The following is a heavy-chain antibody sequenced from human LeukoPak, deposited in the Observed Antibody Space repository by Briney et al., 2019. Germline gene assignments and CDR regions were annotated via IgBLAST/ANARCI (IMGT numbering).Heavy chain of an antibody. CDR2: INEDGSST. V-gene: IGHV3-74*01. Sequence: PSETLSLTCAVYGGSFSGYYWSWVRQGPGKGLVWVSRINEDGSSTSYAESVRGRFTISRDNAKNTLYLQMNSLRAEDTAVYYCTRDTFGARDSWGQGTLVTVSS. CDR1: GGSFSGYY. D-gene: IGHD3-10*01. CDR3: TRDTFGARDS. J-gene: IGHJ4*02.